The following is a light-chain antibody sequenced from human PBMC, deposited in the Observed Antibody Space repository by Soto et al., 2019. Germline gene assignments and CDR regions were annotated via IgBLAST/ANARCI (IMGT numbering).Light chain of an antibody. CDR3: QSYDSSLSGFYV. Sequence: QSVLTQPPSVSGAPGQRVTISCTGSSSKIGAGYDVHWYRQLPGTAPKLLIYGNSNRPSGVPDRFSGSKSGTSASLAITGLQAEDEADYYCQSYDSSLSGFYVFGTGTKVTVL. CDR2: GNS. CDR1: SSKIGAGYD. V-gene: IGLV1-40*01. J-gene: IGLJ1*01.